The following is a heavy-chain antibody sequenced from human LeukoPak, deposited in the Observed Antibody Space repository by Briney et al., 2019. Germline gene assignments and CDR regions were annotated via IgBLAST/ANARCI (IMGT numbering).Heavy chain of an antibody. CDR1: GFTFSSYG. CDR2: ISYDGSNK. V-gene: IGHV3-30*18. Sequence: GRSLRLSCAASGFTFSSYGMHWVRQDPGKGLEWVAVISYDGSNKYYADSVKGRFTISRDNSKNTLYLQMNSLRAEDTAVYYCAKALDPKYGDYGDYWGQGTLVTVSS. D-gene: IGHD4-17*01. CDR3: AKALDPKYGDYGDY. J-gene: IGHJ4*02.